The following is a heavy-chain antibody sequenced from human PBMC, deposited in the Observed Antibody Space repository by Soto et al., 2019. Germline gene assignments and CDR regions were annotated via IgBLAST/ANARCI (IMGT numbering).Heavy chain of an antibody. J-gene: IGHJ4*02. CDR2: IYYSGSP. CDR3: ARVGDGLYYDSSGYYDY. D-gene: IGHD3-22*01. V-gene: IGHV4-31*03. CDR1: GGSISSGGYY. Sequence: SETLSLTCTVSGGSISSGGYYWSWIRQHPGKGLEWIGYIYYSGSPYYDPSLKRRITISVETSKNPFSLKLSSVTAADTAVYYCARVGDGLYYDSSGYYDYWGQGTLVTVSS.